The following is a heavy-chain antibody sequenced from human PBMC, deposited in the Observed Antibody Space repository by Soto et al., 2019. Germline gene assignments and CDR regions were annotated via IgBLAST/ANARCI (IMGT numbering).Heavy chain of an antibody. Sequence: GGSLRLSCAASGFTFSSYGMHWVRQAPGKGLEWVAVIWYDGSNKYYADSVKGRFTISRDNSKNTLYLQMNSLRAEDTAVYYCARDSGSRGAAAQDWFDPWGQGTLVTVSS. CDR1: GFTFSSYG. CDR2: IWYDGSNK. V-gene: IGHV3-33*01. J-gene: IGHJ5*02. CDR3: ARDSGSRGAAAQDWFDP. D-gene: IGHD6-13*01.